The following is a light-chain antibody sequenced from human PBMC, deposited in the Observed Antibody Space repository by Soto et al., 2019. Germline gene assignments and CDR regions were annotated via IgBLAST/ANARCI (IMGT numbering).Light chain of an antibody. CDR3: QQYNDRPRT. J-gene: IGKJ1*01. CDR1: QSVSSN. CDR2: GAS. Sequence: EIVMTQSPATLSVSPGERDTLSCMASQSVSSNLAWYQQKPGQSPRLLIYGASTRATGITARFSGSGSGTEFTLTISSLQSEDFAVYYCQQYNDRPRTFGQGTKVDIK. V-gene: IGKV3-15*01.